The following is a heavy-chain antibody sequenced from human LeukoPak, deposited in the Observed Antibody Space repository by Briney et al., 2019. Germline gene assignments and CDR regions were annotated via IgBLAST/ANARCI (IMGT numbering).Heavy chain of an antibody. CDR2: INPSGGST. V-gene: IGHV1-46*01. CDR3: ARDWVCYDILTGYYKRGFADY. Sequence: ASVKVSCKASGYTFTSYYMHWVRQAPGQGLEWMGIINPSGGSTSYAQKFQGRVTMTRDMSTSTVYMELSSLRSEDTAVYYCARDWVCYDILTGYYKRGFADYWGQGTLVTVSS. J-gene: IGHJ4*02. D-gene: IGHD3-9*01. CDR1: GYTFTSYY.